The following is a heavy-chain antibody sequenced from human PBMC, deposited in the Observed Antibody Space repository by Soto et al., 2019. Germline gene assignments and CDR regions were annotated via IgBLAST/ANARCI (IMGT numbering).Heavy chain of an antibody. V-gene: IGHV3-23*01. Sequence: DVQLLESGGSLVQPGGSLRLSCAASGFTFNAYSLRWVRQAPGKGLEWVSAISTTAGSTSYPDSVKGRFTISRDNSQNTLSLQMSSLRAEDTAVYFCARPDGSAYSFRYWGQGTLVTVSS. CDR3: ARPDGSAYSFRY. J-gene: IGHJ4*02. D-gene: IGHD3-10*01. CDR2: ISTTAGST. CDR1: GFTFNAYS.